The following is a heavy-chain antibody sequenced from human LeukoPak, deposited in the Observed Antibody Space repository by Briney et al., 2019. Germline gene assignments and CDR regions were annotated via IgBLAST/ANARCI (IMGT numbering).Heavy chain of an antibody. J-gene: IGHJ4*02. CDR3: AKDFLGTAMIS. V-gene: IGHV3-30*18. D-gene: IGHD5-18*01. CDR2: MSFDGSNK. CDR1: GXTFSSYG. Sequence: GRSLRLSCTASGXTFSSYGMHWVRQAPGKGLEWVAVMSFDGSNKYYADSVKGRFTISRDNSKNTLYLQMNSLRAEDTAVYYCAKDFLGTAMISWGQGTLVTVSS.